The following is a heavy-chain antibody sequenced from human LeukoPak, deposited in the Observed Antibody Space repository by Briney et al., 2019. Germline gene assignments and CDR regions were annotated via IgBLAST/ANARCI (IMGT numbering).Heavy chain of an antibody. Sequence: GGSLRLSCAASGFTFSDYVMIWVRQAPGKGLEWVSGITASGDRTFYGDSVRGRFTMSRDNSKNTVYLQMNSLRVDDTAVYYCTRRDIVVVVSASDYWGQGTLVTVSS. V-gene: IGHV3-23*01. CDR1: GFTFSDYV. D-gene: IGHD2-15*01. CDR3: TRRDIVVVVSASDY. CDR2: ITASGDRT. J-gene: IGHJ4*02.